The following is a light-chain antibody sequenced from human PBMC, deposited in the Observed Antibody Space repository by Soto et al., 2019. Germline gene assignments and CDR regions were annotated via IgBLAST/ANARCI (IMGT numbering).Light chain of an antibody. Sequence: EIVLTQSPATLPWSPGERATLSCRASQSVSSYLAWYQQKPGQAPRLLIYDASNRATGIPARFSGSGSGTDFTLIISSLEPEDFAVYYCQQRSNWPLTFGGGTEVDIK. CDR3: QQRSNWPLT. CDR1: QSVSSY. V-gene: IGKV3-11*01. CDR2: DAS. J-gene: IGKJ4*01.